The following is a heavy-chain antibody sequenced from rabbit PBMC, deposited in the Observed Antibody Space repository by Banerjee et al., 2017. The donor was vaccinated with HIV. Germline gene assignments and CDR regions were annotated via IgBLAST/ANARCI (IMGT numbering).Heavy chain of an antibody. CDR3: ARDLAGVIGWNFGL. J-gene: IGHJ6*01. V-gene: IGHV1S40*01. CDR1: GFSLSIYE. Sequence: QSLEESGGDLVKPGASLTLTCTASGFSLSIYEMCWVRQAPGKGLEWIACINTSTGNTVYASWAKGRFTISKTSSTTVTLQMTSLTAADTATYFCARDLAGVIGWNFGLWGPGTLVTVS. D-gene: IGHD4-1*01. CDR2: INTSTGNT.